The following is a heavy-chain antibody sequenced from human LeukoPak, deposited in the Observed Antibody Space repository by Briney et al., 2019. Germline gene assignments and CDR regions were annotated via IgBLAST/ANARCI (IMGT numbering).Heavy chain of an antibody. CDR2: IYYSGST. Sequence: TASETLSLTCTVSGGSISSYYWSWIRQPPGKGLEWIGYIYYSGSTYYNPSLKSRVTISVDTSMNQFSLKLSSVTAADTAVYYCASKQGSYYSKIDYWGQGTLVTVSS. D-gene: IGHD1-26*01. CDR1: GGSISSYY. CDR3: ASKQGSYYSKIDY. J-gene: IGHJ4*02. V-gene: IGHV4-59*08.